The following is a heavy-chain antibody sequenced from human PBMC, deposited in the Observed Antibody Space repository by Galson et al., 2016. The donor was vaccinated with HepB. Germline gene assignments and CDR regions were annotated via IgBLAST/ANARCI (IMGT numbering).Heavy chain of an antibody. D-gene: IGHD3-10*01. Sequence: SLRLSCAASGFTFSHHPMHWVRQAPGKGLQWIAHISYDGSDISLVDAVKGRFTISRDNSNGTLYLHMTNLSPEDTALYFCARDFYSYGSGGVNWFFDLWGRRTPVTVSS. CDR1: GFTFSHHP. CDR3: ARDFYSYGSGGVNWFFDL. V-gene: IGHV3-30*04. CDR2: ISYDGSDI. J-gene: IGHJ2*01.